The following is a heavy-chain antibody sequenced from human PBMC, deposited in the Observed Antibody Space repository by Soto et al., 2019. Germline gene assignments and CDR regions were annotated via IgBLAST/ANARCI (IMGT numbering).Heavy chain of an antibody. Sequence: QITLKESGPTLVKPTQTLTLTCSFSGFSLSTSGVAVGWIRQPPGKALEWLAVIYWDDDRRYSPSLKSRLTITKDTSKNQVVLTMTNMDPVDTATYYCSLRVPIEGHFDPWGQGPLVTVSS. V-gene: IGHV2-5*02. J-gene: IGHJ5*02. CDR2: IYWDDDR. CDR3: SLRVPIEGHFDP. CDR1: GFSLSTSGVA.